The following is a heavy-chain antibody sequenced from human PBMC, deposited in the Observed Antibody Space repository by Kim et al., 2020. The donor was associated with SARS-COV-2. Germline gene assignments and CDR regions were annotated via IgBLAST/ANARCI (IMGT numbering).Heavy chain of an antibody. Sequence: SLRLSCVVSGFTFSNHGMHWVRQAPGKGLGWVSVISHDGSSKHYVDSVKGRFTISTDNSKKTLYLQMSSLRPADTAVYFCAKDHSSSYFDQWGEGTL. J-gene: IGHJ4*02. CDR1: GFTFSNHG. V-gene: IGHV3-30*18. CDR2: ISHDGSSK. D-gene: IGHD6-6*01. CDR3: AKDHSSSYFDQ.